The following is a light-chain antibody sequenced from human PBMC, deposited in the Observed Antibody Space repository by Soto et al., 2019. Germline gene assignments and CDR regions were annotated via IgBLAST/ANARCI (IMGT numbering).Light chain of an antibody. CDR2: QAS. Sequence: IQLTQSPSTLSSSVGDRVTITCRASQGINIWLAWYQQKPGRAPKLLLYQASTLESGVPSRFSGSGSGTELTLTISSLQPDDFANYYCQQYSTYTPRTFGQGTKVDIK. CDR3: QQYSTYTPRT. CDR1: QGINIW. J-gene: IGKJ1*01. V-gene: IGKV1-5*03.